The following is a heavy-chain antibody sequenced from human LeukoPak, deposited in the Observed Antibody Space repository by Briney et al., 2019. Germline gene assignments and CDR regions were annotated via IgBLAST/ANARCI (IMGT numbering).Heavy chain of an antibody. Sequence: SVKVSCKASGGTFSSYAISWVGQAPGQGLEWMGGIIPIFGTANYAQKFQGRVTITADESTSTAYMELSSLRSEDTAVYYCARDRNPSDIVVVPAAIDAGWFDPWGQGTLVTVSS. CDR1: GGTFSSYA. V-gene: IGHV1-69*13. D-gene: IGHD2-2*02. J-gene: IGHJ5*02. CDR3: ARDRNPSDIVVVPAAIDAGWFDP. CDR2: IIPIFGTA.